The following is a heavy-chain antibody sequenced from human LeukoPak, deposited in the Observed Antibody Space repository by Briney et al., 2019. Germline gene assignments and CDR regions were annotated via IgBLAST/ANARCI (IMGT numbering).Heavy chain of an antibody. CDR1: GFTFSSNG. D-gene: IGHD1-1*01. J-gene: IGHJ4*02. Sequence: GGSLRLSCAASGFTFSSNGMHWVRQAPGKGLEWVAVVTYDGSNKYYADSVKGRFTISRDNSKNTLYLQMNSLRAEDTAVYYCARGLLESPSSYFDYWGQGTPVTVSS. CDR2: VTYDGSNK. CDR3: ARGLLESPSSYFDY. V-gene: IGHV3-30-3*01.